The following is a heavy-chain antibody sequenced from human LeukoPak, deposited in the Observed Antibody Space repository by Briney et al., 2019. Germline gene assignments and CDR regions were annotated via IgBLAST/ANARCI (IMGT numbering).Heavy chain of an antibody. Sequence: SETLSLTCAVYGGSFSGYYWSWIRQPPGKGLEWIGEINHSGSTNYNPSLKSRVTISVDTSKNQFSLKLSSVTAAVTAVYYCARGRSGGRFDYWGQGTLVSVSS. D-gene: IGHD2-15*01. CDR1: GGSFSGYY. V-gene: IGHV4-34*01. CDR2: INHSGST. CDR3: ARGRSGGRFDY. J-gene: IGHJ4*02.